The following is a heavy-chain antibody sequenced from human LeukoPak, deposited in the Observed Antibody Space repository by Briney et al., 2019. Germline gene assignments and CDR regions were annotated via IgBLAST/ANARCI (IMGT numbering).Heavy chain of an antibody. CDR3: ARDRGDTAMYANGDFDY. D-gene: IGHD5-18*01. CDR1: GGPISNYQ. V-gene: IGHV4-59*12. J-gene: IGHJ4*02. CDR2: IYYSGTA. Sequence: PSETLSLTCTLSGGPISNYQWSWIRQPPGKGLEWIGNIYYSGTANYNPSLKSRVIISVDTSKNQFSLKLSSVTAADTAVYYCARDRGDTAMYANGDFDYWGQGTLVTVSS.